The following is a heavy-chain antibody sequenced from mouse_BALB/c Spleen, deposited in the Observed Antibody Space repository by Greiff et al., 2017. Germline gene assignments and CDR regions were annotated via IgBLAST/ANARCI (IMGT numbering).Heavy chain of an antibody. CDR3: ARAGYDEGYAMDY. V-gene: IGHV2-9*02. D-gene: IGHD2-2*01. CDR2: IWAGGST. CDR1: GFSLTSYG. Sequence: VMLVESGPGLVAPSQSLSITCTVSGFSLTSYGVHWVRQPPGKGLEWLGVIWAGGSTNYNSALMSRLSISKDNSKSQVFLKMNSLQTDDTAMYYCARAGYDEGYAMDYWGQGTSVTVSS. J-gene: IGHJ4*01.